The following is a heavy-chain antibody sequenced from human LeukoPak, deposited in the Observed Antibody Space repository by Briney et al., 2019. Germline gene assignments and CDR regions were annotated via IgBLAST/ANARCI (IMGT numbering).Heavy chain of an antibody. Sequence: PGGFLRLSCAASGFTFSSYSMNWVRQAPGKGLEWVSSISSSSSYIYYADSVKGRFTISRDNAKNSLYLQMNSLRAEDTAVYYCARDRIVVVPAAYMDDAFDIWGQGTMVTVSS. CDR3: ARDRIVVVPAAYMDDAFDI. D-gene: IGHD2-2*01. V-gene: IGHV3-21*01. CDR2: ISSSSSYI. CDR1: GFTFSSYS. J-gene: IGHJ3*02.